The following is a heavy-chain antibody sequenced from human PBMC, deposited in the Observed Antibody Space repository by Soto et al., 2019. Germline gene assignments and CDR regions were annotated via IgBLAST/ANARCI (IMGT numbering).Heavy chain of an antibody. CDR1: VASISSGGYY. Sequence: QVQLQESGPGLVKPSQTLSLTCTVSVASISSGGYYWNWIRQRPGEGLERIGYIYYSGSTSYNPSLKSRVTISVDTSKNQFSLKLSSMTDADTAVYYCARESKYDTSGYPPWFAPWGQGTLVTVSS. CDR2: IYYSGST. D-gene: IGHD3-22*01. CDR3: ARESKYDTSGYPPWFAP. V-gene: IGHV4-31*03. J-gene: IGHJ5*02.